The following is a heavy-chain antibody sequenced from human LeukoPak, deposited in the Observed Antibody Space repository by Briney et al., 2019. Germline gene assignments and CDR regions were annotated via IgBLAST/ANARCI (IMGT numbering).Heavy chain of an antibody. CDR1: GGSINIATYS. D-gene: IGHD2-15*01. CDR3: TRGWSAGGAFDI. V-gene: IGHV4-61*02. CDR2: IYASGRT. Sequence: SQTLSLTCTVSGGSINIATYSWTWIRQPAGKGLEWIGRIYASGRTNYNPSLKSRVPVSMDTSKNQFSLELTSVTAADTAVYYCTRGWSAGGAFDIWGQGTVVTVSS. J-gene: IGHJ3*02.